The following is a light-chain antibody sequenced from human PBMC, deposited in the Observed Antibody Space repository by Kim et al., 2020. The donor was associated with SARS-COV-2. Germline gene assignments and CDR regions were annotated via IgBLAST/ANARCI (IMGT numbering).Light chain of an antibody. J-gene: IGLJ2*01. V-gene: IGLV3-1*01. CDR3: QAWDRSTVV. Sequence: SYELTQPPSVSVSPGQTASISCSGDKLGDKYACWYQQKPGQSPVLGIYQDSKRPSGIPERFSGSNSGNTATLTLSGTQAMDEADYYCQAWDRSTVVFGGG. CDR1: KLGDKY. CDR2: QDS.